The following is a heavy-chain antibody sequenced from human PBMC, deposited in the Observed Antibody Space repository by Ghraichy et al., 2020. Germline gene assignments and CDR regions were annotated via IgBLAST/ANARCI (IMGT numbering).Heavy chain of an antibody. CDR2: IKPDGNEK. D-gene: IGHD6-6*01. CDR3: ARASSSSFDY. Sequence: GGSLRLSCAASGFTFSTYWMNWVRQAPGKGLEWVAKIKPDGNEKYYVDSVRGRFTISRDNAKNSLFLQMNSLRPEDTAVYYCARASSSSFDYWGQGTLVTVSS. V-gene: IGHV3-7*01. J-gene: IGHJ4*02. CDR1: GFTFSTYW.